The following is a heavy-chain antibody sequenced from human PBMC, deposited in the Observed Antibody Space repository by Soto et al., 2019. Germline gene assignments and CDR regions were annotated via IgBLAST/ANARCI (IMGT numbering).Heavy chain of an antibody. Sequence: ASVKFSGKASGNTFTSYDINWVRHATGHGLEWMGWINPNSGNIGYAQKFQGRVTMTRDTAIRTAYMEVSRLRSDDTAVYYCARGRASGSYYLLDYWGQGTLVTVSS. V-gene: IGHV1-8*01. CDR2: INPNSGNI. CDR1: GNTFTSYD. J-gene: IGHJ4*02. D-gene: IGHD3-10*01. CDR3: ARGRASGSYYLLDY.